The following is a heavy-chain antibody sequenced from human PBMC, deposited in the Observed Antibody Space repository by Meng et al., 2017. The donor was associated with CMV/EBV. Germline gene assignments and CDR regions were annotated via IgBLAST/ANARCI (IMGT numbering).Heavy chain of an antibody. CDR1: GYTFTSYG. Sequence: QVQLVHAGAEVERPGASVKVDCKATGYTFTSYGISWVRQAPGQGLEWMGWISAYNGNTNYAQKLQGRVTMTTDTSTSTAYMELRSLRSDDTAVYYCARNYYGSGSWFDPWGQGTLVTVSS. V-gene: IGHV1-18*01. CDR3: ARNYYGSGSWFDP. D-gene: IGHD3-10*01. J-gene: IGHJ5*02. CDR2: ISAYNGNT.